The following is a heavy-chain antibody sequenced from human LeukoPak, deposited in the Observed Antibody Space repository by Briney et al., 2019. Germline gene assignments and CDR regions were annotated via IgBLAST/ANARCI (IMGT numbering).Heavy chain of an antibody. D-gene: IGHD4-11*01. CDR2: IYYSGST. J-gene: IGHJ5*02. CDR1: GGSISSGGYY. Sequence: SETLSLTCTVSGGSISSGGYYWSWIRQHPGKGLEWIGYIYYSGSTYYNPSLKSRVTISVDTSKNQFSLKLGSATAADTAVYYCARLGLQYYNWFDPWGQGTLVTVSS. V-gene: IGHV4-31*03. CDR3: ARLGLQYYNWFDP.